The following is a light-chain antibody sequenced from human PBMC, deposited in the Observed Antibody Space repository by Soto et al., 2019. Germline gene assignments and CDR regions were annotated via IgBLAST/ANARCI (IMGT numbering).Light chain of an antibody. CDR3: EQYTGSPLT. CDR2: GAS. J-gene: IGKJ4*01. CDR1: QSVSSNS. Sequence: EIVLTQSPGTLSLSPWERATLSCRASQSVSSNSLAWYQQKPGQTPTLLIYGASSRATGIPDRFSGGGSGTDFTLTISRLEPEDFAVYYCEQYTGSPLTFGGGTKVDI. V-gene: IGKV3-20*01.